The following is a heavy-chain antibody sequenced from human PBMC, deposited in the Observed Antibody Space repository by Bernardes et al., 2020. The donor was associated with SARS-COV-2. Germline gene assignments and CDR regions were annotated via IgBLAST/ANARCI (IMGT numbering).Heavy chain of an antibody. CDR2: ISWNSGSI. J-gene: IGHJ4*02. V-gene: IGHV3-9*01. CDR3: AKDYETGELGIAVEGYCGH. CDR1: GFTFDDFA. Sequence: AASGFTFDDFAMHWVRHSPGKGLEWVSGISWNSGSIGYAASVKGRFTISRDNAKNSLYLQMNSLRPDDTALYYCAKDYETGELGIAVEGYCGHWGQGTLVTVSS. D-gene: IGHD6-19*01.